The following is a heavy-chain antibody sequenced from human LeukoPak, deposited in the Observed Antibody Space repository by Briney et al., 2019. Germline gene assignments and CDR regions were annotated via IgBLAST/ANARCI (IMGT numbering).Heavy chain of an antibody. J-gene: IGHJ4*02. D-gene: IGHD3-9*01. CDR1: GGSISSGGYY. V-gene: IGHV4-30-2*01. Sequence: SETLSLTCTVSGGSISSGGYYWSWIRQPPGKGLEWIGYIYHSGSTYYNPSLKSRVTISVDRSKNQFSLKLNSVTAADTAVYYCASYDILTNNYFDYWGQGTLVTVSS. CDR2: IYHSGST. CDR3: ASYDILTNNYFDY.